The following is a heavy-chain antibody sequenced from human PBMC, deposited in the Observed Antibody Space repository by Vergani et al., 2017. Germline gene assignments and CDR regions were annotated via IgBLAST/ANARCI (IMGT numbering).Heavy chain of an antibody. CDR3: AREEGGYDYGYYFDY. CDR2: ISGSGGST. D-gene: IGHD5-12*01. J-gene: IGHJ4*02. V-gene: IGHV3-23*01. CDR1: GFTFSSYA. Sequence: EVQLLESGGGLVQPGGSLRLSCAASGFTFSSYAMSWVRQAPGKGLEWVSAISGSGGSTYYADSVKGWFTISRDNSKNTLYLQMNSLRAEDTAVYYCAREEGGYDYGYYFDYWGQGTLVTVSS.